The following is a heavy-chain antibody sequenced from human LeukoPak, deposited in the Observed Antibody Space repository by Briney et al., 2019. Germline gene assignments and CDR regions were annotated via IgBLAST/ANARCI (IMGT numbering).Heavy chain of an antibody. J-gene: IGHJ4*02. Sequence: GGSLRLSCAASGFTFSSYSMNWVRQAPGKGLEWVSSISSSSSYIYYADSVKGRFTISRDNAKNSLYLQVNSLRAEDTAVYYCARDTYDSSGRSDYWGQGTLVTVSS. CDR1: GFTFSSYS. CDR3: ARDTYDSSGRSDY. CDR2: ISSSSSYI. V-gene: IGHV3-21*01. D-gene: IGHD3-22*01.